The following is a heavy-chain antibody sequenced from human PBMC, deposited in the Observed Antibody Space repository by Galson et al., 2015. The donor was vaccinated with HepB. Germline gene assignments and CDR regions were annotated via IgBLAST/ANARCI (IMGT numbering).Heavy chain of an antibody. J-gene: IGHJ4*02. CDR3: ARGLNLLFPFDY. CDR2: ISSSSSYI. CDR1: GFTFSSYS. Sequence: SLRLSCAASGFTFSSYSMNWVRQAPGKGLEWVSSISSSSSYIYYTDSVKGRFTISRDNAKNSLYLQMNSLRAEDTAVYYCARGLNLLFPFDYWGQGTLVTVSS. V-gene: IGHV3-21*01. D-gene: IGHD2/OR15-2a*01.